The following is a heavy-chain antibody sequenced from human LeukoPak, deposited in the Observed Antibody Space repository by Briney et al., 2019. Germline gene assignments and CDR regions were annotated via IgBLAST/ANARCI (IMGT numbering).Heavy chain of an antibody. CDR1: GGSFSGYY. J-gene: IGHJ4*02. V-gene: IGHV4-34*01. CDR2: INHSGST. CDR3: ARGRLLTVFDY. Sequence: SETLSLTCAVYGGSFSGYYWSWIRQPPGKGLEWIGEINHSGSTNYNPSLKSRVTISVDTSKNQFSLKLSSVTAADTAVYYCARGRLLTVFDYRGQGTLVTVSS.